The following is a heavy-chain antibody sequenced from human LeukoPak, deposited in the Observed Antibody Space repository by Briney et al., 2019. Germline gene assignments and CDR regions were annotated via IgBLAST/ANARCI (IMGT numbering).Heavy chain of an antibody. CDR3: AKGSSSWPLDY. D-gene: IGHD6-13*01. CDR2: ISYDGSNK. CDR1: GFTFSSYG. J-gene: IGHJ4*02. Sequence: PGASLRLSCAASGFTFSSYGMHWVRQAPGKGLEWVAVISYDGSNKYYADSVKGRFTISRDNSKNTLYLQMNSLRAEDTAVYYCAKGSSSWPLDYWGQGTLVTVSS. V-gene: IGHV3-30*18.